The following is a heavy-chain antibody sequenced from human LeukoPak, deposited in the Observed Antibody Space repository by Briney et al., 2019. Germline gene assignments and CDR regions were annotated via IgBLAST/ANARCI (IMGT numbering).Heavy chain of an antibody. Sequence: GASVTVSCKASGYTFTNYDTNWVRQATGQGLEWMGWMNPNSGNTGYAQKFQGRVTMTRNTSISTAYMELTSLRSEDTAVYYCARGQESGGFNWFDPWGQGTLVTVSS. V-gene: IGHV1-8*01. CDR2: MNPNSGNT. CDR1: GYTFTNYD. J-gene: IGHJ5*02. D-gene: IGHD2-15*01. CDR3: ARGQESGGFNWFDP.